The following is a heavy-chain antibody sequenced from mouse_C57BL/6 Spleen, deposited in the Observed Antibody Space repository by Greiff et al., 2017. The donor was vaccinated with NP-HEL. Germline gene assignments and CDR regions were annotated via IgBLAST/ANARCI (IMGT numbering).Heavy chain of an antibody. Sequence: QVQLKQPGAELVKPGASVKVSCKASGYTFTSYWMHWVKQRPGQGLEWIGRIHPSDSDTNYNQKFKGKATLTVDKSSSTAYMQLSSLTSEDSAVYYCAISRTTVVATDYWGQGTTLTVSS. V-gene: IGHV1-74*01. CDR1: GYTFTSYW. J-gene: IGHJ2*01. D-gene: IGHD1-1*01. CDR3: AISRTTVVATDY. CDR2: IHPSDSDT.